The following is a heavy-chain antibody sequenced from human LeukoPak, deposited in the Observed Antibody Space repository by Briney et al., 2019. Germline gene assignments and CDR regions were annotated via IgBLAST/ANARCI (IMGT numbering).Heavy chain of an antibody. Sequence: PGGSLRLSCAVSGFTFSSYWMACVRQAPGKGLEWVASLNQDGRQTYYVDSVKGRFTISRDNAKNSLYLQMTSLRVEDTATYYCVRSWLLVAASRPTDYWGQGTLVTVSS. V-gene: IGHV3-7*01. J-gene: IGHJ4*02. D-gene: IGHD1-26*01. CDR3: VRSWLLVAASRPTDY. CDR2: LNQDGRQT. CDR1: GFTFSSYW.